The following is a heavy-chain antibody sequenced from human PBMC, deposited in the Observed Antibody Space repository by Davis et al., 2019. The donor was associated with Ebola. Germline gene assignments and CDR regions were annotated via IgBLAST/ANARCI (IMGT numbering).Heavy chain of an antibody. V-gene: IGHV1-69*13. CDR3: ARTIMITFGGVIAPYTYYYMDV. CDR1: GGTFSSYA. Sequence: SVKVSCKASGGTFSSYAISWVRQAPGQGLEWMGGIIPIFGTANYAQKFQGRVTITADESTSTAYMELSSLRSEDTAVYYCARTIMITFGGVIAPYTYYYMDVWGKGTTVTVSS. CDR2: IIPIFGTA. D-gene: IGHD3-16*02. J-gene: IGHJ6*03.